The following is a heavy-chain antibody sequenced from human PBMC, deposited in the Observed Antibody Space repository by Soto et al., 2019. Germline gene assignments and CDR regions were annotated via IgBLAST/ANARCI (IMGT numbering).Heavy chain of an antibody. D-gene: IGHD3-16*01. Sequence: SETLSVTCTVSGGSISSSSYYWGWIRQPPGKGLEWIGRIYYSGSTYYTPSLKSRVTISVDTSKNQFSLKLSSVTAADTAVYYCASLGGLYGGYYYGMDVWGQGTTVTVYS. CDR1: GGSISSSSYY. J-gene: IGHJ6*02. CDR3: ASLGGLYGGYYYGMDV. V-gene: IGHV4-39*01. CDR2: IYYSGST.